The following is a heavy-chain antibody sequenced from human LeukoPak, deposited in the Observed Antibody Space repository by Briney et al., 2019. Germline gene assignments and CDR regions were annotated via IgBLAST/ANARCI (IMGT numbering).Heavy chain of an antibody. D-gene: IGHD6-13*01. CDR3: ARHVYSSSWIYYYYYMDV. CDR2: MYYSGST. V-gene: IGHV4-39*01. CDR1: GGSMSSSSYY. J-gene: IGHJ6*03. Sequence: PSETLSLTWTVSGGSMSSSSYYWGWIRQPPGKGLEWIGSMYYSGSTYYNPSLKSRVTISVDTSKNQFSLKLSSVTAADTAVYFCARHVYSSSWIYYYYYMDVWGKGTTVTVSS.